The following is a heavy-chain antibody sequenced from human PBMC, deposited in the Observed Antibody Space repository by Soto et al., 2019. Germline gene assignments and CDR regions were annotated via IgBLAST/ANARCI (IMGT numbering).Heavy chain of an antibody. Sequence: PGGSLRLSCAASGFTFSSSGMHWVRQAPGKGLEWVAVISYDGSNKFYADSVKGRFTISRDNFRNTLYLQMNSLRAEDTAVYYCAKEFHSWNYFDYWGQGTQVTVSS. V-gene: IGHV3-30*18. D-gene: IGHD1-20*01. J-gene: IGHJ4*02. CDR3: AKEFHSWNYFDY. CDR1: GFTFSSSG. CDR2: ISYDGSNK.